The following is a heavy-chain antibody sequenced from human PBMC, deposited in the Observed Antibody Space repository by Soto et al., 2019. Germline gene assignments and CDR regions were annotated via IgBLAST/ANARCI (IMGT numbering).Heavy chain of an antibody. J-gene: IGHJ4*02. D-gene: IGHD6-13*01. CDR2: ISGSGGYI. Sequence: GSLRLSCEGSGFTFSSYSMNWVRQAPGKGLEWVSSISGSGGYIYYADSVKGRFTISRDNAKNSLYLQMTSLRDEDTALYYCARDRQSTPWYAADYWGQGSLVTVSS. CDR3: ARDRQSTPWYAADY. CDR1: GFTFSSYS. V-gene: IGHV3-21*01.